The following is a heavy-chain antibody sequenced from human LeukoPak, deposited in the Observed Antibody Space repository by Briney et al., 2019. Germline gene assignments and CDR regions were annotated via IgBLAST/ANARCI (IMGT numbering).Heavy chain of an antibody. CDR3: AKGGPVAADPRYFQH. J-gene: IGHJ1*01. CDR2: IRYDGSNK. CDR1: GFTFSSYG. Sequence: GGSLRLSCAASGFTFSSYGMHWVRQAPGKGLEWVAFIRYDGSNKYYADSVKGRFTISRDNSKNTLYLQMNSLRAEDTAVYYCAKGGPVAADPRYFQHWGQGTLVTVSS. D-gene: IGHD6-19*01. V-gene: IGHV3-30*02.